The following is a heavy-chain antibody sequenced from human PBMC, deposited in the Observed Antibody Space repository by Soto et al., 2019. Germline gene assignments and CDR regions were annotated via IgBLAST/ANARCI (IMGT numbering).Heavy chain of an antibody. CDR1: GYIFTGYG. V-gene: IGHV1-18*04. D-gene: IGHD3-16*01. CDR3: ARGGSAYHKRLAFAGNMDV. J-gene: IGHJ6*02. Sequence: ASGKVSCKASGYIFTGYGISWVRQAPGQGLEWMGWISPYNGHTEFAQRLQGRLTLTTDTSTTTGFMELSNLTSDDTAVYYCARGGSAYHKRLAFAGNMDVWGQGTTFTVSS. CDR2: ISPYNGHT.